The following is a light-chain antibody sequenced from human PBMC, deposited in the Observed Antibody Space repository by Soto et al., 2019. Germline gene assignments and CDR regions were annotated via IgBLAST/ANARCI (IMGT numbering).Light chain of an antibody. CDR2: SDT. CDR3: SAWEDSLNGPV. J-gene: IGLJ3*02. Sequence: QSVLTQPPSASGTPGQRVTISCSGGTSNIGSNSVHWYQQLPGTAPQLLIHSDTQRPSGVPDRFSGSKSGTSASLAISGLLSEDEANYFCSAWEDSLNGPVFGGGTKLTVL. V-gene: IGLV1-44*01. CDR1: TSNIGSNS.